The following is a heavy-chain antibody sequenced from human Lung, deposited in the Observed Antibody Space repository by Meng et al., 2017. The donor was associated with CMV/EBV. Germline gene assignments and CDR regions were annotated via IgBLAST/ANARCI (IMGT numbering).Heavy chain of an antibody. CDR2: IRDTGYSK. CDR1: GFTFSTFG. J-gene: IGHJ6*02. Sequence: GGSXRLXCAASGFTFSTFGIHWVRQAPGKGLEWVAFIRDTGYSKYYADSVKGRFTISRDNSKNMLYLQMDSLRAEDTAVYYCAKHMTTTYYYYGMDVWGQGTTVTVSS. V-gene: IGHV3-30*02. D-gene: IGHD4-11*01. CDR3: AKHMTTTYYYYGMDV.